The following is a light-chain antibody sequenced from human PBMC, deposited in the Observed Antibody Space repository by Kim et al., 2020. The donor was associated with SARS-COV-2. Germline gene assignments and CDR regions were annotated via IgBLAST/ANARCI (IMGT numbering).Light chain of an antibody. CDR3: QVWDSNSDPVV. CDR1: NIGTKN. V-gene: IGLV3-21*04. CDR2: YDH. Sequence: APGKTARITCGGNNIGTKNVHWYRQKAGQAPVLVIYYDHDRPSGIPERFSGSNSGNTATLTISRVEAEDEADYYCQVWDSNSDPVVFGGGTQLTVL. J-gene: IGLJ2*01.